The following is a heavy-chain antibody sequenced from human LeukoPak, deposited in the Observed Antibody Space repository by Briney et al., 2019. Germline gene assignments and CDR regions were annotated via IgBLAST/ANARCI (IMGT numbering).Heavy chain of an antibody. D-gene: IGHD4-17*01. Sequence: GGSLRLSCAASGFTFSSYSMNWVRQAPGKGLEWVSSISSSSSYIYYADSVKGRLTISRDNAKNSLYLQMNSLRAEDTAAYYCARADYGDFTFDYWGQGTLVTVSS. CDR1: GFTFSSYS. V-gene: IGHV3-21*01. CDR2: ISSSSSYI. CDR3: ARADYGDFTFDY. J-gene: IGHJ4*02.